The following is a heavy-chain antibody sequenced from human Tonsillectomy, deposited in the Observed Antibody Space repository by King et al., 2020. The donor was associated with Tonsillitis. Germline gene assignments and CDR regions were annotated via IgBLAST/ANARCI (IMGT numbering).Heavy chain of an antibody. V-gene: IGHV3-15*01. Sequence: VQLVESGGGLVKPGGSLRLSCAASGFTCTNAWMSWVRQAPGKGLEWVGRIKSKTDGGPTDYAAPVTGNFTISRDDSKNTLYLQMNSLKTEDTAVYYCTTDLSYYDSSGYYYFDYWGQGTLVTVSS. J-gene: IGHJ4*02. CDR3: TTDLSYYDSSGYYYFDY. CDR1: GFTCTNAW. CDR2: IKSKTDGGPT. D-gene: IGHD3-22*01.